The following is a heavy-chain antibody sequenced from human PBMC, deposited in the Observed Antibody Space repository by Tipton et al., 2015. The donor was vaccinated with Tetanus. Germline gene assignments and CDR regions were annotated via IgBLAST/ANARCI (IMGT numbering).Heavy chain of an antibody. D-gene: IGHD6-25*01. CDR1: GYNFVNFG. V-gene: IGHV1-18*01. CDR2: ISAYNGKT. CDR3: ARVQEQRIYYYGMDV. J-gene: IGHJ6*02. Sequence: QVQLVQSGAEVKEPGASVKVSCKASGYNFVNFGISWVRQAPGQGLEWMGWISAYNGKTKYAQRLQGRVTMTTDRSASTAYMDLRRLRSDDTAVYYCARVQEQRIYYYGMDVWGQGTTVTASS.